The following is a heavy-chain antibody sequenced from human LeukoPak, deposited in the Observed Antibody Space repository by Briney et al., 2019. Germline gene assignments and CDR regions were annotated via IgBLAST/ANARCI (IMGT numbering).Heavy chain of an antibody. Sequence: GGSLRLSCAASGFTFSSYEMNWARNAPGKGLEWVSYISSSGSTIYYADPVKGRLTISRENAKNSLYPQMHSSRAEDTAVLYCARVCISTSCYVYYMDVCGKGNTV. CDR3: ARVCISTSCYVYYMDV. D-gene: IGHD2-2*01. J-gene: IGHJ6*03. CDR1: GFTFSSYE. CDR2: ISSSGSTI. V-gene: IGHV3-48*03.